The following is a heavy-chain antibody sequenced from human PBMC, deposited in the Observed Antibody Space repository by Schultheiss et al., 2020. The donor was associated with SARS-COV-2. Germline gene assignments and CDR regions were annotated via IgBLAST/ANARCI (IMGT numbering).Heavy chain of an antibody. Sequence: GGSLRLSCAASGFTFSDYYMSWIRQAPGKGLEWVANIKQDGSEKYYVDSVKGRFTISRDNSKNTLYLQMNSLRAEDTAVYYCARRSSDNWNYYYYYMDVWGKGTTVTVSS. CDR2: IKQDGSEK. CDR1: GFTFSDYY. CDR3: ARRSSDNWNYYYYYMDV. V-gene: IGHV3-7*03. J-gene: IGHJ6*03. D-gene: IGHD1-20*01.